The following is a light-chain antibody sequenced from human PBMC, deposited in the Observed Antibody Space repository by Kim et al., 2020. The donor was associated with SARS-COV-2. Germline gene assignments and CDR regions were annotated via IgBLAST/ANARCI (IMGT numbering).Light chain of an antibody. CDR1: QSVSSSY. CDR3: QQYGSSLLT. V-gene: IGKV3-20*01. Sequence: FSPGETALLSCRASQSVSSSYLAWYQQKPGQAPRLLIYGASSRATGIPDRFRGSGSGTDFTLTISRLEPEDFAVYYCQQYGSSLLTFGGGTKLEI. CDR2: GAS. J-gene: IGKJ4*01.